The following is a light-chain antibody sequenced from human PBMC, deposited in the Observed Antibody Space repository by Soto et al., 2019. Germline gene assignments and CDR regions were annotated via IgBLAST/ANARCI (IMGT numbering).Light chain of an antibody. J-gene: IGKJ1*01. CDR3: MQSIELQRK. CDR1: RSLTRW. V-gene: IGKV1-5*01. CDR2: AVS. Sequence: DIQMSQSPSTLSASVGDRVNITCRASRSLTRWMAWYQQKPGKAPKLLIYAVSNRFSGVPDRFSGSGSGTDFTLKISRVEAEDVGVYYCMQSIELQRKFGKGTKVDI.